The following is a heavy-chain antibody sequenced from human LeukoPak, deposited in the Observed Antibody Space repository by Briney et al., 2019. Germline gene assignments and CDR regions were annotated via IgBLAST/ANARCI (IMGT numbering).Heavy chain of an antibody. Sequence: GGSLRLSCAASGFTFNTYGLQWVRQAPGKGLEWVSFIYSDNTHYSDSVKGRFTISRDNSKNTLYLQMNSLRAEDTAVYYCARRAGAYSHPYDYWGQGTLVTVSS. V-gene: IGHV3-NL1*01. J-gene: IGHJ4*02. CDR3: ARRAGAYSHPYDY. D-gene: IGHD4/OR15-4a*01. CDR2: IYSDNT. CDR1: GFTFNTYG.